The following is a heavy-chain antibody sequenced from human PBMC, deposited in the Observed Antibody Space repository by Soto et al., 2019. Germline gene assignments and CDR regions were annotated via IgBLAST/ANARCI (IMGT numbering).Heavy chain of an antibody. CDR1: GFTFSNSA. CDR2: ISGGGGSA. J-gene: IGHJ4*02. Sequence: EVQLLEFGGGLVQPGGSLRLSCAASGFTFSNSAMSWVRQAPGKGLEWVSTISGGGGSAYYAASVEGRFTISRDNSKNTLVLQMHTLRAEDTAVYYCAKAALYSSTWETGKGYFDYWGQGTLVTVSS. CDR3: AKAALYSSTWETGKGYFDY. D-gene: IGHD6-13*01. V-gene: IGHV3-23*01.